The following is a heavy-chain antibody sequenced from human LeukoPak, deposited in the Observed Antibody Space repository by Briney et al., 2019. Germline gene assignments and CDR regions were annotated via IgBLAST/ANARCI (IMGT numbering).Heavy chain of an antibody. V-gene: IGHV3-23*01. J-gene: IGHJ4*02. CDR3: ARTLGYCSGGGCSYFDY. CDR1: GFTFSSYA. Sequence: GGSLRLSCAASGFTFSSYAMSWVRQAPGKGLEWVSSISGSGVSTYYADSVKGRFTISRDNSKNTLYLQMNSLRAEDTSIYYCARTLGYCSGGGCSYFDYWGQGTLVTVSS. CDR2: ISGSGVST. D-gene: IGHD2-15*01.